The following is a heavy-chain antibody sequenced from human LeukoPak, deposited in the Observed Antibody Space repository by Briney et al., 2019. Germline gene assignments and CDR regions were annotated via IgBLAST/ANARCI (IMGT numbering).Heavy chain of an antibody. CDR2: ISAYNGNT. CDR1: GYTFTSYG. D-gene: IGHD3-22*01. J-gene: IGHJ4*02. CDR3: ARDLGNYDSSGLDY. V-gene: IGHV1-18*01. Sequence: ASVKVSCKASGYTFTSYGISWVRQAPGPGLEWMGWISAYNGNTNYAQKLQGRVTMTTDTSTSTAYMELRSVRSDDTAVYYSARDLGNYDSSGLDYWGQGTLVTVSS.